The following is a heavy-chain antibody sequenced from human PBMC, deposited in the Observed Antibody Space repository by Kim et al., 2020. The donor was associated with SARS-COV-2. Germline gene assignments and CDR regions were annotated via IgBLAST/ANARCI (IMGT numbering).Heavy chain of an antibody. V-gene: IGHV1-8*01. CDR3: ARGRNTMIVVVITPIYYYGMHV. Sequence: ASVKVSCKASGYTFTSYDINWVRQATGQGLEWMGWMNPNSGNTGYAQKFQGRVTMTRNTSISTAYMELSSLRSEDTAVYYCARGRNTMIVVVITPIYYYGMHVWGQGTTVPVSS. CDR2: MNPNSGNT. D-gene: IGHD3-22*01. CDR1: GYTFTSYD. J-gene: IGHJ6*02.